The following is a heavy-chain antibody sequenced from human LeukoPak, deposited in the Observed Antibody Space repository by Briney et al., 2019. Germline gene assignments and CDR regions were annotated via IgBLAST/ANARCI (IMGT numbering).Heavy chain of an antibody. CDR1: GGSISSSSYY. CDR3: ARVFRGYDYEGKVL. D-gene: IGHD5-12*01. Sequence: SETLSLTCTVSGGSISSSSYYWGWIRQPPGKGLEWIGSIYYSGSTYYNPSLKSRVTISVDTSKNQFSLKLSSVTAADTAVYYCARVFRGYDYEGKVLWGQGTLVTVSS. CDR2: IYYSGST. J-gene: IGHJ4*02. V-gene: IGHV4-39*07.